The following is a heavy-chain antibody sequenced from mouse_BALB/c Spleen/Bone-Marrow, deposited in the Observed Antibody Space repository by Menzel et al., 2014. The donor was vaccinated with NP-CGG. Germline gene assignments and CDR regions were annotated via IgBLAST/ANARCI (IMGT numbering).Heavy chain of an antibody. D-gene: IGHD2-14*01. CDR3: ASYRYVWYFDV. V-gene: IGHV14-3*02. CDR2: IDPANGDT. J-gene: IGHJ1*01. Sequence: VQLQQSGAELVKPGASVKLSCTASGFNIKDTYMHWVKQRPEQGLEWIGRIDPANGDTKYDPKFQGKATITADTSSNTAYLQLSSLTSEDTAAYYCASYRYVWYFDVWGAGTTVTVSS. CDR1: GFNIKDTY.